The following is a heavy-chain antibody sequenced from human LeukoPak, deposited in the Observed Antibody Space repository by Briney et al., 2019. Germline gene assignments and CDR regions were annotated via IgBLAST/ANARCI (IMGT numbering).Heavy chain of an antibody. J-gene: IGHJ4*02. CDR1: GGTFSSYA. D-gene: IGHD1-26*01. V-gene: IGHV1-69*13. CDR3: ARDGTSIVGSLDY. Sequence: SVKVSCKASGGTFSSYAISWVRQAPGQGLEWMGGIIPIFGTANYAQKFQGRVTVTADESTSTAYMELNSLRAEDTAVYYCARDGTSIVGSLDYWGQGTLVTVSS. CDR2: IIPIFGTA.